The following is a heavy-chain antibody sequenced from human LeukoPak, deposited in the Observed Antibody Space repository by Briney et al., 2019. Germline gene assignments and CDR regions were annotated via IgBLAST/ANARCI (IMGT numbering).Heavy chain of an antibody. J-gene: IGHJ4*02. CDR1: GFTVSSNY. Sequence: GGSLRLSCAASGFTVSSNYMSWVRQAPGKGLEWVSVIYSGGSTYYADSVKGRFTISRDNSKNTLYLQMNSLRAEDTAVYYCARDPDYYGSGSSWGQGTLVTVSS. D-gene: IGHD3-10*01. CDR2: IYSGGST. CDR3: ARDPDYYGSGSS. V-gene: IGHV3-66*02.